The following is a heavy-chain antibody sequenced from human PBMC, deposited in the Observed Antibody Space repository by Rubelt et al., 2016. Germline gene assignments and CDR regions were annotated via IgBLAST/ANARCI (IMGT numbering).Heavy chain of an antibody. CDR1: GFTVSDTY. Sequence: EVQLVESGGGLIQPGGSLRLSCAASGFTVSDTYMSWVRQTSGKGLGWVSVIYGGGEIYYADSVKGRFTISSDSSKNTLYLQMNSRRAEDTAVYYCARSTSGWHSEWGQGTLVRVSS. CDR3: ARSTSGWHSE. J-gene: IGHJ4*02. D-gene: IGHD6-19*01. V-gene: IGHV3-53*01. CDR2: IYGGGEI.